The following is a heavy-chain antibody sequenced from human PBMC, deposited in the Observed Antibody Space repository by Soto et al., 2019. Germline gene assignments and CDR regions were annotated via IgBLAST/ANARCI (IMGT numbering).Heavy chain of an antibody. Sequence: QVQLVHSGAEVKKPGASVTVSRTASGYTFTDHAIHWVRQAPGQRLEWMGWINTGNGITKYSQKFQGRVTITRDTSANTAYMELSSLRSEDTAAYYCARDKGYCSSTSCYNPLFDYWGQGTLVTVSS. V-gene: IGHV1-3*04. D-gene: IGHD2-2*02. CDR1: GYTFTDHA. J-gene: IGHJ4*02. CDR3: ARDKGYCSSTSCYNPLFDY. CDR2: INTGNGIT.